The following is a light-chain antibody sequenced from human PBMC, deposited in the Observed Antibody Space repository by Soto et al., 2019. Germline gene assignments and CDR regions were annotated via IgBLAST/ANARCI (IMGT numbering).Light chain of an antibody. V-gene: IGKV1-27*01. CDR2: GAS. CDR3: QKYDSAPPYT. CDR1: QGISNY. Sequence: DIQMTQSPSSLSASVGDRVTITCRASQGISNYLAWYQQKPGKVPKLLIYGASTLQSGVPSRFSGSGSGTHFTLTISSLQPEDVATYYCQKYDSAPPYTFGQGTKLEIK. J-gene: IGKJ2*01.